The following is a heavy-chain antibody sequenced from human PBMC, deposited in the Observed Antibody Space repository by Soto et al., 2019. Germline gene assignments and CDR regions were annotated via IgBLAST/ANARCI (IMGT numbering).Heavy chain of an antibody. V-gene: IGHV4-59*01. CDR1: GGSISSNY. J-gene: IGHJ4*02. CDR3: ARGGSIFGLATFDL. Sequence: PSETLSLTCSVSGGSISSNYWSWIRQPPGKGLEWIGYSGSTNYNPSLKSRVNISMDTSKNQFSLKLSSVTTADTAVYYCARGGSIFGLATFDLWGQGTLVTVSS. D-gene: IGHD3-3*01. CDR2: SGST.